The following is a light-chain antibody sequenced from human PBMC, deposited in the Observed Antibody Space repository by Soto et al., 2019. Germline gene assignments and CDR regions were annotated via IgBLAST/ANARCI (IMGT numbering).Light chain of an antibody. J-gene: IGKJ1*01. CDR1: QSISTNY. Sequence: EIVLTQSPATLSLSPGERATLSCRASQSISTNYLAWYQQKPGQPTRLLIYGASTRTAGIPDRLCGSGSGTDFTIPISRLEPEEVAAYYCQQPWSSFTWTFGQGTKVESK. CDR3: QQPWSSFTWT. V-gene: IGKV3-20*01. CDR2: GAS.